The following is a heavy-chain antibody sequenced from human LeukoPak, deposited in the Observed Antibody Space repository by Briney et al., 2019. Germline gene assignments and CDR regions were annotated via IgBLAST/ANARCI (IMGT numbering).Heavy chain of an antibody. CDR2: ISAYNGNT. CDR1: GYTFTSYG. V-gene: IGHV1-18*01. Sequence: GASVKVSCKASGYTFTSYGISWVRQAPGQGLEWMGWISAYNGNTNYAQKLQGRVTMTTDTSTSTAYMELRSPRSDDTAVYYCARDKAYCGGDCYSWAFDIWGQGTMVTVSS. J-gene: IGHJ3*02. D-gene: IGHD2-21*02. CDR3: ARDKAYCGGDCYSWAFDI.